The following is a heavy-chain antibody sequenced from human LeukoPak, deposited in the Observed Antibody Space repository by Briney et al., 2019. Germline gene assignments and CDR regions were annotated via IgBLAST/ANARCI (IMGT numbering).Heavy chain of an antibody. Sequence: GGSLRLSCAASGFTVSSNYMSWVRQAPGKGLEWVSVIYSGGSTYYADSVKGRFTISRDNSKNTLYLQMNSLRAEDTAVYYCAREADYGDYFDYWSQGTLVTVSS. CDR3: AREADYGDYFDY. CDR2: IYSGGST. V-gene: IGHV3-66*01. CDR1: GFTVSSNY. J-gene: IGHJ4*02. D-gene: IGHD4-17*01.